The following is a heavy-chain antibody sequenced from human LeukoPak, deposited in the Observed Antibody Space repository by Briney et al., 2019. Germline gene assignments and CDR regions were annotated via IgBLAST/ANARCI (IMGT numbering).Heavy chain of an antibody. CDR3: ARSVSGIAAAKEDWFDP. CDR2: IYHSGST. D-gene: IGHD6-13*01. V-gene: IGHV4-4*02. Sequence: SETLSLTCAVSGGSISSSNWWSWVRQPPGKGLEWIGEIYHSGSTNYNPSLKSRVTISVGKSKDQFSLKLSSVTAADTAVYYCARSVSGIAAAKEDWFDPWGQGTLVTVSS. CDR1: GGSISSSNW. J-gene: IGHJ5*02.